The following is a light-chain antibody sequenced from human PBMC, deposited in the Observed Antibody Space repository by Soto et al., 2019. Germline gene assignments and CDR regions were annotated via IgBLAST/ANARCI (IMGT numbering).Light chain of an antibody. Sequence: QAAVSEPCSVCGYTGEAITISCTGTSSDVGGYNYVSWYQQHPGKAPKLMIYDVSNRPSGVSNRFSGSKSGNTASLTISGLQAEDEADYYCSSYTSSSTLVFGTVTKVTVL. CDR1: SSDVGGYNY. CDR3: SSYTSSSTLV. CDR2: DVS. J-gene: IGLJ1*01. V-gene: IGLV2-14*01.